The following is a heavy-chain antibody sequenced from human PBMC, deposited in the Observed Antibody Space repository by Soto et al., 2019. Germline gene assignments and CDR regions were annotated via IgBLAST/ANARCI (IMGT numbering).Heavy chain of an antibody. D-gene: IGHD6-19*01. J-gene: IGHJ4*02. CDR1: VGSISTYY. CDR3: ARAGSGSESALFDY. V-gene: IGHV4-59*01. CDR2: IYYSGST. Sequence: SETLSLTCAFSVGSISTYYWSWIRQPPGKGLDWIGHIYYSGSTNYNPSLKSRVTISVDTSKNQFSLKLSSVTAADTAVYYCARAGSGSESALFDYWGQGTMVTVSS.